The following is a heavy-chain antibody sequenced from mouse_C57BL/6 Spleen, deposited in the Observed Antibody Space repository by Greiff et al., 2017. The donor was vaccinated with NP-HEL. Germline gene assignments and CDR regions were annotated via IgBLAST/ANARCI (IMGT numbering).Heavy chain of an antibody. J-gene: IGHJ3*01. V-gene: IGHV1-64*01. D-gene: IGHD3-1*01. Sequence: QVQLQQPGAELVKPGASVKLSCKASGYTFTSYWMHWVKQRPGQGLEWIGMIHPNSGSTNYNEKFKSKATLTVDKSSSTAYMQLSSLTSEDSAVYYCAREGAMPPWFAYWGQGTLVTVSA. CDR3: AREGAMPPWFAY. CDR2: IHPNSGST. CDR1: GYTFTSYW.